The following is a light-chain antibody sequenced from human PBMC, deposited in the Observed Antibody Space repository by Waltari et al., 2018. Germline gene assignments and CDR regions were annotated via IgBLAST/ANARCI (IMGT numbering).Light chain of an antibody. Sequence: QSVLTQPPSASGTPGQRVTISCSGSRSNNGNNYVYLYQQLPGTAPKLLIYRNNQRPSGVPDRFSGSKSGTSASLAISGLRSEDEADYYCAVWDDSLSGRVFGGGTKVTVL. CDR1: RSNNGNNY. V-gene: IGLV1-47*01. CDR2: RNN. CDR3: AVWDDSLSGRV. J-gene: IGLJ3*02.